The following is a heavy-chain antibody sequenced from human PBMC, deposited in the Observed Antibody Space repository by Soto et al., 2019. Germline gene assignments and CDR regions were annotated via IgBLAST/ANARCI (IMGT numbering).Heavy chain of an antibody. D-gene: IGHD2-15*01. J-gene: IGHJ5*02. CDR2: STPLFGIP. CDR3: ARDTHSAGGWFDT. V-gene: IGHV1-69*17. Sequence: QVQLVQSGAEVKKPGSSVKVSCKASGGTSRSLSITWVRQAPGQGIEWMGGSTPLFGIPNYPQKFQGRLTITADKSTGTAYLELSSLRSEDTAVYYCARDTHSAGGWFDTWGRGTLVTVSS. CDR1: GGTSRSLS.